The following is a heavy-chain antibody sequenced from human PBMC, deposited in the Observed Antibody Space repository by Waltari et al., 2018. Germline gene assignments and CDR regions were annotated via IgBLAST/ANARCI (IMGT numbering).Heavy chain of an antibody. V-gene: IGHV5-51*03. CDR1: GYSFTSYW. D-gene: IGHD6-6*01. CDR2: IYPGDSDP. Sequence: EVQLVQSGAEVKKPGESLKISCKGSGYSFTSYWIGWVRQLPGKGREWMGIIYPGDSDPRYSPSFQGQVTISADKSISPAYLQWSSLKASDTAMYYCARLTSSIAARGAFDIWGQGTMVTVSS. J-gene: IGHJ3*02. CDR3: ARLTSSIAARGAFDI.